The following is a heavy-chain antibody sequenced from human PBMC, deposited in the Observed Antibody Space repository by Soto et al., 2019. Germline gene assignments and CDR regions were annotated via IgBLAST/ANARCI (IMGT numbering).Heavy chain of an antibody. J-gene: IGHJ3*02. CDR3: ARQMGDSGYDGAFVI. CDR2: IYYSGNT. CDR1: GASISNSY. D-gene: IGHD3-22*01. V-gene: IGHV4-59*08. Sequence: PSETLSLTCTVSGASISNSYWSWIRQPPGKGQEWIGHIYYSGNTKYNPSLDSRVTISVDTSKNQFSLKLSSVTAAATAVYYCARQMGDSGYDGAFVIWGQGTMVTVPS.